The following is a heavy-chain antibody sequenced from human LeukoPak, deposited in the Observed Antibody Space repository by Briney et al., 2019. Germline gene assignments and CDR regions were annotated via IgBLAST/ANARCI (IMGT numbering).Heavy chain of an antibody. Sequence: GGSLRLPCAASGFTFSSYSMNWVRQAPGKGLEWVSSISSSSSYIYYADSVKGRFTISRDNAKNSLYLQMNSLRAEDTAVYYCARHYYYDSSGYYFVSALDYWGQGTLVTVSS. D-gene: IGHD3-22*01. CDR3: ARHYYYDSSGYYFVSALDY. V-gene: IGHV3-21*01. CDR1: GFTFSSYS. J-gene: IGHJ4*02. CDR2: ISSSSSYI.